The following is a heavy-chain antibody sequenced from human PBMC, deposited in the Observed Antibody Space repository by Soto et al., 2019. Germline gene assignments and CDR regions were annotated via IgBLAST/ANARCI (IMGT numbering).Heavy chain of an antibody. CDR1: GFTFSSYD. CDR2: IGTAGDT. D-gene: IGHD4-17*01. J-gene: IGHJ5*02. V-gene: IGHV3-13*01. Sequence: EVQLVESGGGLVQPGGSLRLSCAASGFTFSSYDMHWVRQATGKGLEWVSAIGTAGDTYYPGSVKGRFTISRENAKNSLYLQMNSLRAEDTAVYYCARDLGCDYDRNWFDPWGQGTLVTVSS. CDR3: ARDLGCDYDRNWFDP.